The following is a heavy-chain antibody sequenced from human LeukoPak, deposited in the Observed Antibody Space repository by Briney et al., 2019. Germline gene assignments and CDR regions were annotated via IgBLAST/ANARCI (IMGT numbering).Heavy chain of an antibody. Sequence: SETLSLTCTVSGGSISSSSYYWGWIRQPPGKGLEWIGSIYYSGSTYYNPSLKSRVTISVDTSKNQFSLKLSSVTAADTAVYYCARQGLRFLEWLPDDAFDTWGQGTMVTVSS. CDR3: ARQGLRFLEWLPDDAFDT. V-gene: IGHV4-39*01. D-gene: IGHD3-3*01. CDR1: GGSISSSSYY. CDR2: IYYSGST. J-gene: IGHJ3*02.